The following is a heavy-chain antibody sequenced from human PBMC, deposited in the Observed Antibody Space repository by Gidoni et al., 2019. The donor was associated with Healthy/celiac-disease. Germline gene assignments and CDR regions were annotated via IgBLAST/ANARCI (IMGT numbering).Heavy chain of an antibody. J-gene: IGHJ4*02. D-gene: IGHD3-16*01. Sequence: QITLKESGPTLVKPTQTLTLTCTFSGFSLSTSGVGVGWIRQSPGKALEWLALIYWDDDKRYSPSLRNRLTITKDTSKNQVVLTMANMDPVDTATYYCAHRPKGGSKFDYWGQGTLVTVSS. CDR3: AHRPKGGSKFDY. CDR2: IYWDDDK. CDR1: GFSLSTSGVG. V-gene: IGHV2-5*02.